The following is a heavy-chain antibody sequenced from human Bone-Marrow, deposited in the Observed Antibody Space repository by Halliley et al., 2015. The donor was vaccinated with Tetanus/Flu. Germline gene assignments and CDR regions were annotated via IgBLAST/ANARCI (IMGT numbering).Heavy chain of an antibody. CDR3: VVELGSYEFLPFDMDV. D-gene: IGHD1-26*01. V-gene: IGHV3-48*03. Sequence: SLRLSCKASGFTFNSYEMNWVRQAPGKGLEWVAYISHRGSTVSYADSVRGRFTVSRDNAKNSLYLQMNSLRAEDTAVYYCVVELGSYEFLPFDMDVWGQGTTVTVSS. J-gene: IGHJ6*02. CDR2: ISHRGSTV. CDR1: GFTFNSYE.